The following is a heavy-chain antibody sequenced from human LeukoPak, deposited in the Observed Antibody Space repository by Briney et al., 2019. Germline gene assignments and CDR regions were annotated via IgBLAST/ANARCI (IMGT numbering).Heavy chain of an antibody. Sequence: SETLSLTCTVSGGSISGYFWTWIRQPAGKGLEWIGRIYSSGSNNYNPSLKSRVTMSLDTSKNHFSLNLTSVAAADTAVYYCAREPTSGREPTSGRPLDYWGQGTLVTVSS. CDR3: AREPTSGREPTSGRPLDY. D-gene: IGHD5-12*01. CDR1: GGSISGYF. CDR2: IYSSGSN. J-gene: IGHJ4*02. V-gene: IGHV4-4*07.